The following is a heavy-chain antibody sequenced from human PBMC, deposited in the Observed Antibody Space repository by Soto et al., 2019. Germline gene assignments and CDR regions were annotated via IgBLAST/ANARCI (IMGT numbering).Heavy chain of an antibody. D-gene: IGHD5-12*01. CDR3: ARDPLGGDIVATMWDY. Sequence: QVQLVQSGAEVKKPGASVKVSCKASGYTFTCYGISWVRQAPGQGLEWMGWISAYNGNTNYAQKLQGRVTMTTDTSTSTAYMELRSLRSDDTAVYYCARDPLGGDIVATMWDYWGQGTLVTVSS. J-gene: IGHJ4*02. CDR1: GYTFTCYG. V-gene: IGHV1-18*01. CDR2: ISAYNGNT.